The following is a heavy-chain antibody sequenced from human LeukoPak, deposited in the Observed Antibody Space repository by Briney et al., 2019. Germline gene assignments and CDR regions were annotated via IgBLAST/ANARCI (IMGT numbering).Heavy chain of an antibody. V-gene: IGHV1-2*02. CDR1: GYTFTEYY. CDR2: LNPDSGAT. J-gene: IGHJ4*02. CDR3: ARGPRRAFDY. Sequence: ASVKVSCKASGYTFTEYYVHWVRQAPGQGLEWMGWLNPDSGATNYAQKSEGRVTFTRDTSISTAYMEVNNVTSDDTAFYYCARGPRRAFDYWGQGTLVTVS.